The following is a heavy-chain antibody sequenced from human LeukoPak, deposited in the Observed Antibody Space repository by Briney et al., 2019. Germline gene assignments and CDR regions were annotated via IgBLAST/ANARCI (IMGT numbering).Heavy chain of an antibody. V-gene: IGHV4-59*01. Sequence: SETLSLTCTVSGGSISSYYWSWLRQPPGKGLEWIGYIYYSGSTNYNPSLKSRVTISVDTSKNQFSLKLSSVTAADTAVYYCAREVPGDYYDSSGYLPYAFDIWGQGTMVTVSS. CDR1: GGSISSYY. CDR2: IYYSGST. J-gene: IGHJ3*02. CDR3: AREVPGDYYDSSGYLPYAFDI. D-gene: IGHD3-22*01.